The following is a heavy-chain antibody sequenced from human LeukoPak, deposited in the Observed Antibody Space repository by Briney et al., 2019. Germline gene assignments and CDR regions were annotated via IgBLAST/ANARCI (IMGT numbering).Heavy chain of an antibody. CDR3: ARDPYYGSGETEFDP. J-gene: IGHJ5*02. CDR1: GGSISSSNW. V-gene: IGHV4-4*02. D-gene: IGHD3-10*01. CDR2: IYHSGST. Sequence: SDTLSLTCAVSGGSISSSNWWSWVRQPPGKGLEWIGEIYHSGSTNYNPSLKSRVTISVDKPKNQFSLKLSSVTAADTAVYYCARDPYYGSGETEFDPWGQGTLVTVSS.